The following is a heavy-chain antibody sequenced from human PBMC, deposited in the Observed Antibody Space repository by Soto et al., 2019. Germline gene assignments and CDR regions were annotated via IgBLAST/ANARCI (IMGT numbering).Heavy chain of an antibody. D-gene: IGHD1-26*01. CDR1: GGSISSYY. V-gene: IGHV4-59*01. Sequence: ASETLSLTCTVSGGSISSYYWSWIRQPPGKGLEWIGYIYYSGSTNYNPSLKSRVTISVDTSKNQFSLKLSSVTAADTAVYYCARGQWELKGPYYYYGMDVWGQGTTVNVS. J-gene: IGHJ6*02. CDR2: IYYSGST. CDR3: ARGQWELKGPYYYYGMDV.